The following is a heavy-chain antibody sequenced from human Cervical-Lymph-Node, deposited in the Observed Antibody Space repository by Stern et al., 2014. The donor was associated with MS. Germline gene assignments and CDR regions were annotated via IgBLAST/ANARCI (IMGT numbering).Heavy chain of an antibody. J-gene: IGHJ6*02. CDR3: ARSLNWNDVEDYHYGLDV. CDR1: GYTFTGYY. D-gene: IGHD1-1*01. V-gene: IGHV1-2*06. Sequence: VQLVESGAEVKKPGASVKVPCKASGYTFTGYYLHLVRQAPGQGLEWMGRINPNSGDTKYAQNFQDRVTMTRDTSISTAYMELSRLRSDDTAVYYCARSLNWNDVEDYHYGLDVWGQGTTVTVSS. CDR2: INPNSGDT.